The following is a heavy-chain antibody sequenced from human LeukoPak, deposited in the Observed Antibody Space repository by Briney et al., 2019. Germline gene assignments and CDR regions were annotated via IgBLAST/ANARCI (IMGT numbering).Heavy chain of an antibody. V-gene: IGHV3-20*04. Sequence: PGGSLRLSCAVSGLTFADYGLSWVRQAPGKGLEWVSGINWNGDRIDYADSVEGRFTISRDNAKNSLYLQMNSLRAEDTALYYCARDSRTYYDVWSGYYIRGQGTLVTVSS. D-gene: IGHD3-3*01. CDR1: GLTFADYG. CDR3: ARDSRTYYDVWSGYYI. J-gene: IGHJ4*02. CDR2: INWNGDRI.